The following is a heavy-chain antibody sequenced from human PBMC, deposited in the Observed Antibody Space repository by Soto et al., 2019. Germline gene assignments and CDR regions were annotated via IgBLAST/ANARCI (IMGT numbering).Heavy chain of an antibody. CDR1: GFTFSSYA. V-gene: IGHV3-30-3*01. Sequence: QVQLVESGGGVVQPGRSLRLSCAASGFTFSSYAMHWVRQVPGKGLEWVAVISYDGSNKYYADSVKGRFTISRDNSKNTVSLQMNSLRAEDTAVYYCARPSAHIVVVTAFDYWGQGTLVTVSS. D-gene: IGHD2-21*02. CDR3: ARPSAHIVVVTAFDY. J-gene: IGHJ4*02. CDR2: ISYDGSNK.